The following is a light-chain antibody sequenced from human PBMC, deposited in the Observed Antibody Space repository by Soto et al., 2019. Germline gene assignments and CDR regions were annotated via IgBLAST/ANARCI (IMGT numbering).Light chain of an antibody. V-gene: IGKV3-15*01. CDR3: QQYNKWPRT. CDR1: QSVSSN. CDR2: GAF. Sequence: EIVMTQSPATLSVSPGERATLSCRASQSVSSNLAWYQQKPGQAPRLLIHGAFTRATGIPARFSGSGSGTEFTLTISSLQSEDFAVYYCQQYNKWPRTFGQGTKVEIK. J-gene: IGKJ1*01.